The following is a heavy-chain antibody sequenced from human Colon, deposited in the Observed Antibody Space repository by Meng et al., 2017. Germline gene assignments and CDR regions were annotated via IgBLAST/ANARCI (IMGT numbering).Heavy chain of an antibody. CDR3: ARALPPNFDD. CDR2: IRSDGGYT. V-gene: IGHV3-64*01. CDR1: GFNFNIYA. J-gene: IGHJ4*02. D-gene: IGHD2-21*02. Sequence: GGSLRLSCAASGFNFNIYAMHWVRQAPGKGLEYVSSIRSDGGYTNYANSVKGRFTISRDNSKNTLYLQMASLRAEDTAVYFCARALPPNFDDWGQGTLVTVSS.